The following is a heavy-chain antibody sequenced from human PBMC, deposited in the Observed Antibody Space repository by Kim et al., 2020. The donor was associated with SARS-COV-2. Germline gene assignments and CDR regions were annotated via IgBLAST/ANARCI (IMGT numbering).Heavy chain of an antibody. V-gene: IGHV3-30*18. CDR3: VKGGYCSGGSCYSPNWFDP. CDR1: GFSFRSYA. J-gene: IGHJ5*02. CDR2: ISYDGSNK. Sequence: GGSLRLSCAASGFSFRSYAMHWVRQAPGRVLEWVAIISYDGSNKDYADSVKGRFTISRDNSKNTLYLQVNSLRPEDTAIYYCVKGGYCSGGSCYSPNWFDPWGQGTLVTVSS. D-gene: IGHD2-15*01.